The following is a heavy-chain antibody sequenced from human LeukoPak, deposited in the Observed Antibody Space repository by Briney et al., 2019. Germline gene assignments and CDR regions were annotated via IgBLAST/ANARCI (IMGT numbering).Heavy chain of an antibody. Sequence: GGSLRLSCAASGFTFSTYWMNWVHQAPGKGLEWVANIKQDGSEKYYVDSVKGRFTISRDNAKNSLYLQMNSLRAEDTAVYYCARAAGYSSSQFDYWGQGTLVTVSS. J-gene: IGHJ4*02. V-gene: IGHV3-7*01. CDR2: IKQDGSEK. D-gene: IGHD6-13*01. CDR3: ARAAGYSSSQFDY. CDR1: GFTFSTYW.